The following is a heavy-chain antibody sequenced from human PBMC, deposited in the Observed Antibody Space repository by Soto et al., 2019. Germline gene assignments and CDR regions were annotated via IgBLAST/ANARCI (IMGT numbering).Heavy chain of an antibody. D-gene: IGHD6-13*01. CDR3: ARDRSSSWSIDS. CDR1: GFTFRSYG. CDR2: ISHDGSDK. Sequence: QVQLVESGGGVVQPGRSLRLSCEASGFTFRSYGMHWVRQAPGKGLEWVAVISHDGSDKHYADSVKGRFTISRDNSRNTLYLQMNSLRAEDTAVFYCARDRSSSWSIDSWGQGSLVIVSS. J-gene: IGHJ4*02. V-gene: IGHV3-30*03.